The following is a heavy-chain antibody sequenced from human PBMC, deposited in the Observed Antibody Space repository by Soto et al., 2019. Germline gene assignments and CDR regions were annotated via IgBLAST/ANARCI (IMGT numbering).Heavy chain of an antibody. Sequence: QLLESGGGLVQPGGSLRLSCAASGFTFSSFAMSWVRQAPGKGLDWVSAISGSGGSTYSADSVKGRFTISRDNSKNSLFLQMDDLRVEDTGMYFCARGAEMSMLTKWFDPWGQGILVTVSS. D-gene: IGHD3-16*01. CDR2: ISGSGGST. CDR1: GFTFSSFA. V-gene: IGHV3-23*01. J-gene: IGHJ5*02. CDR3: ARGAEMSMLTKWFDP.